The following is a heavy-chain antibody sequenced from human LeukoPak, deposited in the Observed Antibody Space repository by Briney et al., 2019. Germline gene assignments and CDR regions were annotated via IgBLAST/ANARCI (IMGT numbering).Heavy chain of an antibody. CDR3: ARGTDSGYSYGYYYYYYMDV. Sequence: GGSLRLSCAASGFTFSSYVMTWVRQAPGKGLEWVSGISGSGGTTYYADSVKGRCTISRDNSKSTLFLQMNSLRAEDTAVYYCARGTDSGYSYGYYYYYYMDVWGKGTTVTVSS. V-gene: IGHV3-23*01. CDR1: GFTFSSYV. D-gene: IGHD5-18*01. J-gene: IGHJ6*03. CDR2: ISGSGGTT.